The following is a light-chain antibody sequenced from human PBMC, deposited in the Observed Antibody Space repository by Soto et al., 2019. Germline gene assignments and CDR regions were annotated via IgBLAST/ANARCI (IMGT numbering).Light chain of an antibody. Sequence: ETVLTQSPATLSLSPGERATLSCRASQSVSSYLAWYQQKPGQAPRLLIYDAVNRATGIPARFSGSGSGTDFTLTIDSLEPEDSGVYYCQQRINWPLTFGGGTRVEIK. CDR2: DAV. CDR1: QSVSSY. J-gene: IGKJ4*01. V-gene: IGKV3-11*01. CDR3: QQRINWPLT.